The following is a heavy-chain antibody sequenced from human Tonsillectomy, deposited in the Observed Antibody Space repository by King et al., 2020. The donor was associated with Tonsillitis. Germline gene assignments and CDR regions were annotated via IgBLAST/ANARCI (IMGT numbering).Heavy chain of an antibody. CDR3: ARDAGTYYFDY. CDR1: GGSISSYY. Sequence: VQLQESGPGLVKPSETLSLTCTVSGGSISSYYWSWIRQPPGKGLEWIGYIYYSGSTNYNPSLKSRVTISVDTSKNQFSLKLSSVTPADTAVYYCARDAGTYYFDYWGQGTLVTVSS. V-gene: IGHV4-59*01. J-gene: IGHJ4*02. CDR2: IYYSGST.